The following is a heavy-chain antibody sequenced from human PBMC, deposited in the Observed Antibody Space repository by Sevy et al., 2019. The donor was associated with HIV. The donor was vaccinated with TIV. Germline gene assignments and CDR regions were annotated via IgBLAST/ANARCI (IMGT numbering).Heavy chain of an antibody. CDR1: GGSITSLY. J-gene: IGHJ4*02. Sequence: SETLSLTCTVSGGSITSLYWGWIRQPPGKGLEWIANIYYNGHTNYNPSLKSRVTISLDTSKNQFSLRLSSVTAADTAMYYCAGENAWGRGYSWGQGTLVTVSS. CDR2: IYYNGHT. CDR3: AGENAWGRGYS. D-gene: IGHD1-26*01. V-gene: IGHV4-59*08.